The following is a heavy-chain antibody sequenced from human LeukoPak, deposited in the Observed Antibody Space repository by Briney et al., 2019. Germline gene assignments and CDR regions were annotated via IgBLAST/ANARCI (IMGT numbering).Heavy chain of an antibody. Sequence: GGTLRLSCAASGFTFSSYEMNWVRQAPGKGLEWVSYISSSGSTIYYAHSVKGRFTSSRDNAKNSLYLQMNSLRAEDTAVYYCAYGTVTTVFHYWGQGTLVTVSS. CDR1: GFTFSSYE. CDR3: AYGTVTTVFHY. J-gene: IGHJ4*02. V-gene: IGHV3-48*03. CDR2: ISSSGSTI. D-gene: IGHD4-17*01.